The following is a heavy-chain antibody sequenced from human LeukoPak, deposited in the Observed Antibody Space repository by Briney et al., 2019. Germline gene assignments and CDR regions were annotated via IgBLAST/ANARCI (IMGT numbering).Heavy chain of an antibody. CDR3: ARGGGGQQLVPTLDFDY. CDR2: IYYSGST. D-gene: IGHD6-13*01. Sequence: KPSETLSLTCTVSGGSISSGGYCWSWIRQHPGKGLEWIGYIYYSGSTYYNPSLKSRVTISVDTSKNQFSLKLSSVTAADTAVYYCARGGGGQQLVPTLDFDYWGQGTLVTVSS. J-gene: IGHJ4*02. V-gene: IGHV4-31*03. CDR1: GGSISSGGYC.